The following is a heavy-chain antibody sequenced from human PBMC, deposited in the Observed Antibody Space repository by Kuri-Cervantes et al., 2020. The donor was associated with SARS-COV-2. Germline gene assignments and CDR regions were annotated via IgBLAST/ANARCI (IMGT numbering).Heavy chain of an antibody. D-gene: IGHD3-16*02. V-gene: IGHV5-51*01. J-gene: IGHJ3*02. CDR1: GYSFTSYW. CDR2: IYPGDSDT. Sequence: GESLKISCMGSGYSFTSYWIGWVRQMPGKGLEWMGIIYPGDSDTRYSPSFQGQVTISADKSISTAYLQWSSLKASDTAMYYCARSYYDYIWGSYRPDAFDIWGQGTMVTVSS. CDR3: ARSYYDYIWGSYRPDAFDI.